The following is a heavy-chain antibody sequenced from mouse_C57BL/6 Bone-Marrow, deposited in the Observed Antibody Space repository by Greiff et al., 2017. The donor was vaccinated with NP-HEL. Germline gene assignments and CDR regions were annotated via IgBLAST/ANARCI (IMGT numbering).Heavy chain of an antibody. J-gene: IGHJ3*01. V-gene: IGHV14-4*01. Sequence: EVQVVESGAELVRPGASVKLSCTASGFNIKDDYMHWVKQRPEQGLEWIGWIDPENGDTEYASKFQGKATITADTSSNTAYLQLSSLTSEDTAVYYCILGFAYWGQGTLVTVSA. CDR3: ILGFAY. CDR1: GFNIKDDY. CDR2: IDPENGDT.